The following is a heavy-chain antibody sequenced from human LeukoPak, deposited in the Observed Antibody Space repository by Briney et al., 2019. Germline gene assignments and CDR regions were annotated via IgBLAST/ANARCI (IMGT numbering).Heavy chain of an antibody. CDR3: ARGGSGNPYYFDY. CDR1: GFTFSSYS. Sequence: PGGSLRLSCAASGFTFSSYSMNWVRQAPGKGLEWVSSISSSSSYIYYADSVKGRFTISRDNAKNSLYLQMNSLRAEDTALYHCARGGSGNPYYFDYWGQGTLVTVSS. CDR2: ISSSSSYI. V-gene: IGHV3-21*04. J-gene: IGHJ4*02. D-gene: IGHD4-23*01.